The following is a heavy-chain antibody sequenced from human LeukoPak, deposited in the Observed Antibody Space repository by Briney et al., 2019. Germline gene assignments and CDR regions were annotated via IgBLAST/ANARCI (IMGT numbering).Heavy chain of an antibody. Sequence: GGSLRLSCAASGFTFSSYWMSWVRQAPGKGLEWVANIKQDGSEKYYVDSVKGRFTISRDNAKNSLYLQMNSLRAEDTAVYYCATYYYDSSGYFGAFDIWGQGTMVTVSS. CDR3: ATYYYDSSGYFGAFDI. CDR1: GFTFSSYW. J-gene: IGHJ3*02. D-gene: IGHD3-22*01. CDR2: IKQDGSEK. V-gene: IGHV3-7*01.